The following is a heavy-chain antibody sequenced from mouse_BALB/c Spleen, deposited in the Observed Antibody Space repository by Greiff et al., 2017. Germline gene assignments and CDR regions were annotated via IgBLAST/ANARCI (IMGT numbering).Heavy chain of an antibody. CDR2: ISSGGST. CDR1: GFTFSSYA. J-gene: IGHJ1*01. CDR3: ARGRYFDV. V-gene: IGHV5-6-5*01. Sequence: EVQGVESGGGLVTPGGSLKLSCAASGFTFSSYAMSWVRQTPEKRLAWVASISSGGSTYYPDSVKGRFTISRDNARNILYLQMSSLRSEDTAMYYCARGRYFDVWGAGTTVTVSS.